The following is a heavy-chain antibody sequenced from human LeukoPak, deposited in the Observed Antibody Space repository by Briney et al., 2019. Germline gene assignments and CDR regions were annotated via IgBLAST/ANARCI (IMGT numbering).Heavy chain of an antibody. V-gene: IGHV3-48*01. CDR1: GFTFSSYS. CDR3: ARSGFLEWLLPTDDYYYYGMDV. Sequence: QPGGSLRLSCAASGFTFSSYSMNWVRQAPGKGLEWVSYISSSSSTIYYADSVKGRFTISRDNARNSLYLQMNSLRAEDTAVYYCARSGFLEWLLPTDDYYYYGMDVWGQGTTVTVSS. J-gene: IGHJ6*02. D-gene: IGHD3-3*01. CDR2: ISSSSSTI.